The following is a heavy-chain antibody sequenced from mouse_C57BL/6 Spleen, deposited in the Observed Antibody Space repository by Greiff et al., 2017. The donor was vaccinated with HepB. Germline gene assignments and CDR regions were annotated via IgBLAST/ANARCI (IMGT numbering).Heavy chain of an antibody. CDR2: ISSGGSYT. J-gene: IGHJ1*03. CDR3: ARHYYGSSYGYFDV. Sequence: EVQVVESGGDLVKPGGSLKLSCAASGFTFSSYGMSWVRQTPDKRLEWVATISSGGSYTYYPDSVKGRFTISRDNAKNTLYLQMSSLTSEDTAMYYCARHYYGSSYGYFDVWGTGTTVTVSS. D-gene: IGHD1-1*01. CDR1: GFTFSSYG. V-gene: IGHV5-6*01.